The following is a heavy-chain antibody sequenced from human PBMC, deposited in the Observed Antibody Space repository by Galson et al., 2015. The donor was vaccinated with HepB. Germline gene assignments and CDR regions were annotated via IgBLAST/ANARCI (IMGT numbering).Heavy chain of an antibody. CDR2: IWYDGSNK. Sequence: SLRLSCAASGFTFSSYGMHWVRQAPGKGLEWVAVIWYDGSNKYYADSVKGRFTISRDNSKNTLYLQMNSLRAEDTAVYYCVRDGGYYWFDPWGQGTLVTVSS. CDR3: VRDGGYYWFDP. CDR1: GFTFSSYG. J-gene: IGHJ5*02. V-gene: IGHV3-33*01. D-gene: IGHD3-16*01.